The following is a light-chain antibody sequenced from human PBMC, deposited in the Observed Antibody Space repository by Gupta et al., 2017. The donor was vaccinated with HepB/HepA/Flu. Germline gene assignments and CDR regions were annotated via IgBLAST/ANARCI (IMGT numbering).Light chain of an antibody. CDR2: AAS. Sequence: DIQMTQSPSSLSASVGDRVTITCRASQSISSYLTWYQQKPGKAPKLLIYAASSWQSGVPASFSSSGSGTDFTLTISSLQPEDVATYYCQQSDSTPLTFGQGTRLENK. CDR3: QQSDSTPLT. CDR1: QSISSY. J-gene: IGKJ5*01. V-gene: IGKV1-39*01.